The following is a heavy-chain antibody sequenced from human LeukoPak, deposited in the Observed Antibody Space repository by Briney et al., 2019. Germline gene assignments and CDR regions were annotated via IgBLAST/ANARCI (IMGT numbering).Heavy chain of an antibody. CDR3: AKCARVDWLPIDY. V-gene: IGHV3-23*01. CDR1: GFTFSSYA. D-gene: IGHD3-9*01. J-gene: IGHJ4*02. Sequence: QSGGSLRLSCAASGFTFSSYAMTWVRQAPGKGLEWVSTITGSGGSTYYADSVKGRFTISRDNSKNTLYLQMNSLRAEDTAVYYCAKCARVDWLPIDYWGQGTLVTVSS. CDR2: ITGSGGST.